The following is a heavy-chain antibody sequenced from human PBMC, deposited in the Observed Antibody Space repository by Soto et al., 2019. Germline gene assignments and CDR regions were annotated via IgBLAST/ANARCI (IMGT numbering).Heavy chain of an antibody. CDR1: GGTFSTYA. D-gene: IGHD2-15*01. V-gene: IGHV1-69*13. CDR3: ARDVLYCSGGSCYTHFDY. CDR2: IIPIFGTA. J-gene: IGHJ4*02. Sequence: GASVKVSCQASGGTFSTYAISWVRQAPGQGLEWMGGIIPIFGTANYAQKFQGRVTITADESTSTAYMELSSLRSEDTAVYYCARDVLYCSGGSCYTHFDYWGQGTLVTVSS.